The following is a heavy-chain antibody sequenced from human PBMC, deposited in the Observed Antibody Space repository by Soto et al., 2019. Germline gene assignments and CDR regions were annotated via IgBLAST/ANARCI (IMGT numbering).Heavy chain of an antibody. V-gene: IGHV5-51*01. CDR3: ARGSSSGWAGGTDY. Sequence: PGESLKLSCKASGYNFTNNWIGWVRQMPGKGLEWMGIIYPDDSDTGYSPSFEGQVTISADKSINTAYLQWSTLKPSDTAKYYCARGSSSGWAGGTDYWGQGTLVTVS. CDR2: IYPDDSDT. J-gene: IGHJ4*02. CDR1: GYNFTNNW. D-gene: IGHD6-19*01.